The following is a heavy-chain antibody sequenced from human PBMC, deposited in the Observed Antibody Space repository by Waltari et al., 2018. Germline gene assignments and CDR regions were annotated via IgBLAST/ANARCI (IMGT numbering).Heavy chain of an antibody. J-gene: IGHJ2*01. CDR3: ARGGQQQLVVWYFDL. CDR1: GGSISSGGYY. V-gene: IGHV4-31*03. D-gene: IGHD6-13*01. CDR2: IYYSGST. Sequence: QVQLQESGPGLVKPSQTLSLTCTVSGGSISSGGYYWSWIRQHPGKGLEWIGYIYYSGSTYYTPSLKSRVTISVDTSKNQFSLKLSSVTAADTAVYYCARGGQQQLVVWYFDLWGRGTLVTVSS.